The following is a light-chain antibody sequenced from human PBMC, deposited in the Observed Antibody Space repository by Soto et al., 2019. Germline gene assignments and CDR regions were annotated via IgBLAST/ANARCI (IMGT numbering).Light chain of an antibody. CDR1: QSFNSIY. CDR3: QQYYNWPWT. CDR2: GAS. V-gene: IGKV3-20*01. J-gene: IGKJ1*01. Sequence: EIVLTQSPGTLSLSPGERATLSCRASQSFNSIYLAWYQQKPGQAPRLLIYGASSKATGVPDRFYGTGSGTDFTLTISRLEPEDFAVYYCQQYYNWPWTFGHGTKVAIK.